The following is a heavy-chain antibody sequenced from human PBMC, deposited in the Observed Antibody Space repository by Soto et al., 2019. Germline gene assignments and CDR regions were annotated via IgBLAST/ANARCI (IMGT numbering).Heavy chain of an antibody. CDR2: INSDGSST. CDR3: ARGCSGGSCYPVH. Sequence: GGSLRLSCAASGFTFSSYWMHWVRQAPGKGLVWVSRINSDGSSTNYADSVKGRFTISRDNAKNTLYLQMNSLRAEDTAVYYCARGCSGGSCYPVHWGQGTLVTVSS. V-gene: IGHV3-74*01. D-gene: IGHD2-15*01. CDR1: GFTFSSYW. J-gene: IGHJ1*01.